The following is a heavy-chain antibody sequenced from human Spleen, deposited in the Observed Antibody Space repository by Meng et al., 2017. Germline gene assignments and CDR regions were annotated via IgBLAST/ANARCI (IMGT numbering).Heavy chain of an antibody. CDR3: ARGPTTMAHDFDY. CDR2: INHSGGT. D-gene: IGHD4-11*01. CDR1: GGSISSSSYY. J-gene: IGHJ4*02. Sequence: RLQLQESGPGLVKPSETLSLTCTVSGGSISSSSYYWGWIRQPPGKGLEWIGEINHSGGTNYNPSLESRATISVDTSQNNLSLKLSSVTAADSAVYYCARGPTTMAHDFDYWGQGTLVTVSS. V-gene: IGHV4-39*06.